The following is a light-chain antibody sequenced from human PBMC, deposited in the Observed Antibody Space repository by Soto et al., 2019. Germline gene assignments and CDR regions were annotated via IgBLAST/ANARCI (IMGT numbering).Light chain of an antibody. CDR2: LGS. J-gene: IGKJ2*01. Sequence: DIVMTQSPLSLPVTPGEPASISCRSSQSLLHSNGYNYLDWYLQKPGQSPQLLIYLGSNRASGVPDRFSGSGSGIDFTLQISRVEAEDVGVYYCIQALQTLYTFGQGTKLEIK. V-gene: IGKV2-28*01. CDR1: QSLLHSNGYNY. CDR3: IQALQTLYT.